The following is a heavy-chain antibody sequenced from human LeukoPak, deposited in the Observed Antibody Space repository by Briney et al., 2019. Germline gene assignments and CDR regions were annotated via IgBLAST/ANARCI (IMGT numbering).Heavy chain of an antibody. CDR3: GRETIAATGTSVFFDY. Sequence: PSETLSLTCTVSGASVSSSGYYWSWIRQPPGKGLEWIGYIYHSGSTNYNPSLKSRVTISVDTSKNQFSLKLTSMTAADTAVYYSGRETIAATGTSVFFDYWGQGTLVTVSS. D-gene: IGHD6-13*01. CDR2: IYHSGST. J-gene: IGHJ4*02. V-gene: IGHV4-61*08. CDR1: GASVSSSGYY.